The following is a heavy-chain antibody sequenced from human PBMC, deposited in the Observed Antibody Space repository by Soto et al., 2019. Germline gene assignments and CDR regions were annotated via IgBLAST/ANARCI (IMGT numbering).Heavy chain of an antibody. V-gene: IGHV1-46*04. J-gene: IGHJ5*02. CDR1: GYTFTSYY. Sequence: QVQLVQSGAEVKKPGASVKVSCKASGYTFTSYYMHWVRQAPGQGLEWMGIINPSGGSTSYAQKLRGRATMTGEPAARTVYMEVSSVRSGDRAVYYCGGAEVEDDYGAYVGFDPWGKGPLVTVS. CDR3: GGAEVEDDYGAYVGFDP. D-gene: IGHD4-17*01. CDR2: INPSGGST.